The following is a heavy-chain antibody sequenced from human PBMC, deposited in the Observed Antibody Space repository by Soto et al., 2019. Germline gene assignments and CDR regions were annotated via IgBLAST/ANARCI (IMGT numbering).Heavy chain of an antibody. J-gene: IGHJ6*02. D-gene: IGHD3-10*01. V-gene: IGHV4-34*01. CDR3: ARXRGSGSYYNGDYYYXMDV. CDR1: GGSFSGYY. Sequence: PSETLSLTCAVYGGSFSGYYWSWIRQPPGKGLEWIGEINHSGSTNYNPSLKSRVTISVDTSKNQFSLKLSSGTAADTAVYYCARXRGSGSYYNGDYYYXMDVWGQGTTVTVSS. CDR2: INHSGST.